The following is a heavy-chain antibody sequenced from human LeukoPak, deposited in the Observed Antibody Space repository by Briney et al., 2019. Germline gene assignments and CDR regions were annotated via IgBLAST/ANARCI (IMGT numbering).Heavy chain of an antibody. CDR2: IYYSGST. V-gene: IGHV4-39*01. D-gene: IGHD6-25*01. CDR1: GGSIISSSYY. CDR3: ARRDSSGVVPRWDY. Sequence: SETLSLTCTVSGGSIISSSYYWGWIRPPPGKGLEWIGSIYYSGSTYYNPSLESRVTISVNTSKNQFSLKLSSVTAADTAVYYCARRDSSGVVPRWDYWGQGTLATVSS. J-gene: IGHJ4*02.